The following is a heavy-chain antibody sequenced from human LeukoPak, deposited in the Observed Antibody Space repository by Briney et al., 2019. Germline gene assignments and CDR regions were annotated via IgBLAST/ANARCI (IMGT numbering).Heavy chain of an antibody. V-gene: IGHV3-21*01. CDR2: ISSSRSYI. CDR1: GFTFSSYS. D-gene: IGHD1-26*01. J-gene: IGHJ4*02. Sequence: GGSLRLSCAVSGFTFSSYSMNWVRQAPGKGLEWVSSISSSRSYIYYADSVKGQFTISRDNAKNSLYLQMNSLRAEDTAVYYCARWGLVGATSPGDYWGQGTLVTVSS. CDR3: ARWGLVGATSPGDY.